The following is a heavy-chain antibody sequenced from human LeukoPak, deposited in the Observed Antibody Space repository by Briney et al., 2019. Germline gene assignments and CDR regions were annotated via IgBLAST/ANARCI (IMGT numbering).Heavy chain of an antibody. CDR3: ARAYCGGDCYEGWFDP. D-gene: IGHD2-21*02. J-gene: IGHJ5*02. CDR1: GGSISSYY. CDR2: IYYSGST. Sequence: SETLSLTCTLSGGSISSYYWSWIRQPPGKGLEWIGYIYYSGSTNYNPSLKSRVTISVDTSKNQFSLKLSSVTAADTAVYYCARAYCGGDCYEGWFDPWGQGTLVTVSS. V-gene: IGHV4-59*01.